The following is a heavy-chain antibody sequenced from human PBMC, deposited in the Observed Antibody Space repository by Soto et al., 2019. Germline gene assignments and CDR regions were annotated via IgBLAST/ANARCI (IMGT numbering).Heavy chain of an antibody. V-gene: IGHV4-31*03. CDR2: ISHNGDT. CDR1: GGSISNAVYY. CDR3: ARVGAATSWFDP. Sequence: SETLSLTCTVSGGSISNAVYYWSWIRQHPGKGLEWIGYISHNGDTYYNPSLKSRLFISVDTSQNQFSLKLTSVTAADTAVYYCARVGAATSWFDPWGQGTLVTVS. J-gene: IGHJ5*02. D-gene: IGHD2-15*01.